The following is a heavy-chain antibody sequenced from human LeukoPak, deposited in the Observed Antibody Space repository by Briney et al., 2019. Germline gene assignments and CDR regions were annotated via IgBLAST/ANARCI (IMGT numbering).Heavy chain of an antibody. Sequence: PGGSLRLSCAASGFTFSSSSMNWVRQAPGKGLEWVSYISSTSTTLYYADSVRGRFTISRDNAKNSLYLQMNSLRAEDTAVYYGAGPEEDYDILTGYYPRPDYGMDVWGQGTTVTVSS. J-gene: IGHJ6*02. V-gene: IGHV3-48*01. D-gene: IGHD3-9*01. CDR3: AGPEEDYDILTGYYPRPDYGMDV. CDR2: ISSTSTTL. CDR1: GFTFSSSS.